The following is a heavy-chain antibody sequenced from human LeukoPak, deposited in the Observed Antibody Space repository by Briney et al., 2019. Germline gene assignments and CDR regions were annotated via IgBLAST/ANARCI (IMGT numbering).Heavy chain of an antibody. CDR1: GFTFSNYA. CDR3: AKRGYSYGFRPIAVAGSDY. Sequence: PGGSLRLSCAASGFTFSNYAMNWVRQAPGKGLEGVAVIRDSGDNTFYADSVKGRFTISRDNSKNTLYLQMNSLRAEDTAVYYCAKRGYSYGFRPIAVAGSDYWGQGTLVTVSS. J-gene: IGHJ4*02. D-gene: IGHD5-18*01. V-gene: IGHV3-23*01. CDR2: IRDSGDNT.